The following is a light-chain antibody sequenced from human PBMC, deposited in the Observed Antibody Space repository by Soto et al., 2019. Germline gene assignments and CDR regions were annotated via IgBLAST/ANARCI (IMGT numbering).Light chain of an antibody. Sequence: EIVLSLSLGTLSLKPGERATLSCRASQTVSSSYLAWYQQKPGQAPRLLIYGASSRATGIPDRFSGSGSGTDFTLTISRLEPEDFAVYYCQQYGSSPPITFGQRRLLEI. CDR3: QQYGSSPPIT. CDR2: GAS. CDR1: QTVSSSY. J-gene: IGKJ5*01. V-gene: IGKV3-20*01.